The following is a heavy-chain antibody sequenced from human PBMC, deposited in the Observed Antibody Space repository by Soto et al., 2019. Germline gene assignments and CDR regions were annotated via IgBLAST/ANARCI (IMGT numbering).Heavy chain of an antibody. CDR3: ARVRILSRLFRSFDY. D-gene: IGHD3-10*01. CDR1: GYSFATYW. J-gene: IGHJ4*02. V-gene: IGHV5-51*01. Sequence: GESLKISCKGSGYSFATYWIGWVRQMPGKGLEWMGIIYPGDSDTRYSPSFQGQVTISADKSISTAYLQWTSLRASDTAMYYCARVRILSRLFRSFDYWGQGAQVTGSS. CDR2: IYPGDSDT.